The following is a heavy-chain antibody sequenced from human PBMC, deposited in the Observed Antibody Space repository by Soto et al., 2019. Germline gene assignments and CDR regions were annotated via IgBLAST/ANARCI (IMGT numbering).Heavy chain of an antibody. CDR2: IGASGENT. D-gene: IGHD5-12*01. CDR3: ASDPGGSFDN. Sequence: QLLESGGGLAQPGGSLRLSCVASGLPFNIYAMSWVRQTPTKGLEWVSTIGASGENTHFADSVKGRFTISRDNYMNTLYLQMNGLRAEDTAVYYCASDPGGSFDNWGQGTLVTVSS. V-gene: IGHV3-23*01. J-gene: IGHJ4*02. CDR1: GLPFNIYA.